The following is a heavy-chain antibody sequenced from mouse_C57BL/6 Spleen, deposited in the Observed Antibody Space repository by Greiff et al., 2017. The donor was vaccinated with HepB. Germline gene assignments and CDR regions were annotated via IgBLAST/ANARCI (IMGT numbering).Heavy chain of an antibody. V-gene: IGHV3-1*01. CDR1: GYSITSGYD. CDR3: ARGAEGYWYFDV. D-gene: IGHD6-1*01. CDR2: ISYSGST. J-gene: IGHJ1*03. Sequence: EVKLVESGPGMVKPSQSLSLTCTVTGYSITSGYDWHWIRHFPGNKLEWMGYISYSGSTNYNPSLKSRISITHDTSKNHFFLKLNSVTTEDTATYYCARGAEGYWYFDVWGTGTTVTVSS.